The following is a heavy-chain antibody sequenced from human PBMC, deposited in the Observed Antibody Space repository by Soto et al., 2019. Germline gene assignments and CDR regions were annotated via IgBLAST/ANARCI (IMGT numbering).Heavy chain of an antibody. CDR2: IGTAGDT. CDR1: GFTFSGYD. Sequence: GSLRLSCAASGFTFSGYDMHCVRQPTGKGLEWVSGIGTAGDTSYPGSVKGRFTISRENAKNSLFLQMNSLRAGDTAVYYCARGHMITFGGVTIRYIDYWGQGTLVTVSS. CDR3: ARGHMITFGGVTIRYIDY. V-gene: IGHV3-13*01. J-gene: IGHJ4*02. D-gene: IGHD3-16*01.